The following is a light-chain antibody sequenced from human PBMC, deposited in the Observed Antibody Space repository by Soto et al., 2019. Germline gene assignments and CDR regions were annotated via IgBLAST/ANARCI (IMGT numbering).Light chain of an antibody. CDR2: DVS. J-gene: IGLJ2*01. CDR1: SSDVGGYNF. CDR3: SSYTTSSTPYVV. V-gene: IGLV2-14*03. Sequence: QSALTQPASVSGSPGQSITISCTGTSSDVGGYNFVSWYQQHPGKAPQLMIYDVSNRPSGVSNRFSGSKSGNTASLTISGLQAEDEGDYYCSSYTTSSTPYVVFGGRTKLTVL.